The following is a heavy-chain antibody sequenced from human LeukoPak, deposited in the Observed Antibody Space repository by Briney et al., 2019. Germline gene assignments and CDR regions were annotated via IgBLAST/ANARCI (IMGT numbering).Heavy chain of an antibody. J-gene: IGHJ1*01. Sequence: GGSLRLSCAASGFTFSSYAMHWARQAPGKGLEWVAVISYDGSNKYYADSVKGRFTISRDNSKNTLYLQMNSLRAEDTAVYYCARDGSSSRLAEYFQHWGQGTLVTVSS. CDR1: GFTFSSYA. D-gene: IGHD6-13*01. CDR2: ISYDGSNK. CDR3: ARDGSSSRLAEYFQH. V-gene: IGHV3-30*04.